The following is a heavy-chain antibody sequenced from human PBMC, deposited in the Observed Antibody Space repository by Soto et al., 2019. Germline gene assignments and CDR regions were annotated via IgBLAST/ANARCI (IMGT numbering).Heavy chain of an antibody. CDR1: GGTFSNYA. V-gene: IGHV1-69*12. Sequence: QVQLVQSGAEVKKPGSSVKVSCTTSGGTFSNYAITWVRQAPGQGLEWMGGIIPFFGTSDYAQKFQGRVTITADESNTIGYMEMSSLRSDDTAVDFCASETLGGAPDAWGQGTLVTVSS. CDR3: ASETLGGAPDA. D-gene: IGHD2-15*01. J-gene: IGHJ5*02. CDR2: IIPFFGTS.